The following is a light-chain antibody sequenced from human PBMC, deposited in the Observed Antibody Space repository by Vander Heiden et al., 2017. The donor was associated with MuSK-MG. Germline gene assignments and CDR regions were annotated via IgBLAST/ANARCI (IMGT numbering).Light chain of an antibody. CDR2: QDS. J-gene: IGLJ2*01. Sequence: SYELPQPPSVPVSPGQTARITRSGDALPKQFAFWYQQQPALAPILVIYQDSQRPSGIPARFSGSSAGTTVTLNISGAQAEDEADYYGQSADSSAKYAIFGGGTKLTVL. CDR3: QSADSSAKYAI. V-gene: IGLV3-25*03. CDR1: ALPKQF.